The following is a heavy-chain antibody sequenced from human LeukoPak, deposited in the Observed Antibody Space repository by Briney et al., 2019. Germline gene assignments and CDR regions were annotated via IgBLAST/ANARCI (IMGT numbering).Heavy chain of an antibody. J-gene: IGHJ4*02. V-gene: IGHV3-23*01. D-gene: IGHD2-15*01. CDR2: ISGSGGST. Sequence: GGSLRLSCAASGFTFSSYAMSGVRQAPGKGLEWVSAISGSGGSTYYADSVKGRFTISRDNSKNTLYLQMNSLRADDTAVYYCVKSSLVAPYDYWGQGTLVTVSS. CDR1: GFTFSSYA. CDR3: VKSSLVAPYDY.